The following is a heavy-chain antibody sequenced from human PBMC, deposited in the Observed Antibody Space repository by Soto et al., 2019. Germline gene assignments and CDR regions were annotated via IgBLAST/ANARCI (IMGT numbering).Heavy chain of an antibody. V-gene: IGHV4-30-4*01. D-gene: IGHD2-15*01. Sequence: PSETLSLTCTVSGGSITSGDNYWSWLRQPPGKGLEWIGYIYYSGHTYYNPSLKSRLTISVDTSKNHFSLRLSSVTAADTAVYYCARTYWSGGGRRLFDSWGQGALVT. J-gene: IGHJ4*02. CDR1: GGSITSGDNY. CDR2: IYYSGHT. CDR3: ARTYWSGGGRRLFDS.